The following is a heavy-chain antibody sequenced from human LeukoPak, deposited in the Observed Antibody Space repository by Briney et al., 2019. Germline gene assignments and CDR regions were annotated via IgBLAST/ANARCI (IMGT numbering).Heavy chain of an antibody. CDR1: GGSISSYC. CDR3: ARAPAAMCFDY. CDR2: FYYSGST. V-gene: IGHV4-59*08. J-gene: IGHJ4*02. D-gene: IGHD2-2*01. Sequence: NPSETLSLTCTVSGGSISSYCWSWIRQPPGKGLEWIGYFYYSGSTNYNPSLKSRVTISVDTSKNQFSLKLSSVTAADTAVYYCARAPAAMCFDYWGQGTLVTVSS.